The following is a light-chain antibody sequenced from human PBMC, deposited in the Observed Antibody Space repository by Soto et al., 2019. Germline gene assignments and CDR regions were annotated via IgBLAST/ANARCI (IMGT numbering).Light chain of an antibody. V-gene: IGKV3-15*01. J-gene: IGKJ5*01. CDR2: GAS. CDR3: QQYNNWPPRIT. CDR1: QNLSSN. Sequence: EIVMTQSPATLSVSPGERATLSCRASQNLSSNLACYQQKPGQVPRLFIYGASIRATGVPARFSGSGSGTEFTLTISSLQFEDFAVYYCQQYNNWPPRITFGQGTRLEIK.